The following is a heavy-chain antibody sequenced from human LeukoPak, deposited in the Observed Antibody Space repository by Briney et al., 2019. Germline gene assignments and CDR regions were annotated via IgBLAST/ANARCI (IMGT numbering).Heavy chain of an antibody. CDR1: GFTFSTYA. J-gene: IGHJ4*02. Sequence: GGSLRLSCAGSGFTFSTYAMSWVRQAPGKGLEWVSGMIGGGNTYYADSVKGRFTISRDISKSTLYLQMNSLRAEDTALYYCAKDKTVRDGRWEFDSWGQGTLVTVSS. V-gene: IGHV3-23*01. D-gene: IGHD1-26*01. CDR3: AKDKTVRDGRWEFDS. CDR2: MIGGGNT.